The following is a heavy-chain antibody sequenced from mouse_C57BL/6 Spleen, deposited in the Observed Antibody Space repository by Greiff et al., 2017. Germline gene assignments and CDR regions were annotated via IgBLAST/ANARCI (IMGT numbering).Heavy chain of an antibody. CDR2: IDPEDGDT. D-gene: IGHD1-1*01. V-gene: IGHV14-1*01. J-gene: IGHJ1*03. CDR3: TPHYYGSSHWYFDV. Sequence: VQLQQSGAELVRPGASVKLSCTASGFNIKDYYMPWVTQRPEQGLEWIGRIDPEDGDTEYAPKFPGKATMTADTSSNTAYLQLSSLTSEDTAVYYCTPHYYGSSHWYFDVWGTGTTVTVSS. CDR1: GFNIKDYY.